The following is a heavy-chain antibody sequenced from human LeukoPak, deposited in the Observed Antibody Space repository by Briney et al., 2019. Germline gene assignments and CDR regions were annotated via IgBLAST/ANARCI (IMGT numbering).Heavy chain of an antibody. D-gene: IGHD3-10*01. J-gene: IGHJ4*02. CDR3: ARGRLGGSGSYYNVLDY. V-gene: IGHV4-59*01. CDR2: ISYSGST. CDR1: GGSISSYY. Sequence: PSETLSLTCTVSGGSISSYYWSWIRQPPGKGLELIGYISYSGSTNYNPSLKSRVTISVDTSRNQFSLKLSSVTAADTAVYYCARGRLGGSGSYYNVLDYWGQGTLVTVSS.